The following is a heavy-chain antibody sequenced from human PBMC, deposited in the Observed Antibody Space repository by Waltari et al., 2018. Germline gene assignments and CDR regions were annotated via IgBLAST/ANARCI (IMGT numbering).Heavy chain of an antibody. J-gene: IGHJ6*02. D-gene: IGHD3-10*01. CDR3: ARVGDYHGSGRFGLDV. V-gene: IGHV4-34*01. Sequence: QVQLQQWGAGLLKPSETLSLTCAVYGGSFSVYFWSWIRKSPGKGLKWSGQINRDGSNKFNPSLKSRVAMSVDTIKRQISLRLSSVTAADAAVYYCARVGDYHGSGRFGLDVWGQGTRVTVSS. CDR1: GGSFSVYF. CDR2: INRDGSN.